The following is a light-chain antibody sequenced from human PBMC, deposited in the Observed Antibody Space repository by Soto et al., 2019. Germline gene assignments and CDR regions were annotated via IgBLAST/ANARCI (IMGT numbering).Light chain of an antibody. V-gene: IGKV1-39*01. CDR2: AAS. Sequence: DIQMTQSPSSLSASVGDRVTITCRASQSITSYLNWYQQKPGKAPKLLIDAASSLQSGVSSRFSGSASGTDFTLTISSLQPEDFATYYYQQTYSTPQTFGQGTKVEIK. CDR1: QSITSY. CDR3: QQTYSTPQT. J-gene: IGKJ1*01.